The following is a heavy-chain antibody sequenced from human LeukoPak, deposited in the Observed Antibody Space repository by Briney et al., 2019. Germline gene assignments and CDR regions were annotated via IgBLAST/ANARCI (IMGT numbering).Heavy chain of an antibody. CDR3: ARQITGIAAAGGKDY. Sequence: PSETLSLTCTVSGGSISSSSYYWGWIRQPPGKGLEWIGSIYYSGSTYYNPSLKSRVTISVDTSKNQFSLKLSSVTAADTAVYYCARQITGIAAAGGKDYWGQGTLVTASS. CDR1: GGSISSSSYY. V-gene: IGHV4-39*01. J-gene: IGHJ4*02. D-gene: IGHD6-13*01. CDR2: IYYSGST.